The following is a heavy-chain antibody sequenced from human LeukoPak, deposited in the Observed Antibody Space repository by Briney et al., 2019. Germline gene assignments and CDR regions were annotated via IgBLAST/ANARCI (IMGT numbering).Heavy chain of an antibody. D-gene: IGHD2-15*01. V-gene: IGHV4-34*01. CDR3: ARGPLVVVAATTRNAPRGAFDI. CDR2: INHSGST. CDR1: GGSFSGYY. J-gene: IGHJ3*02. Sequence: PSETLSLTCAVYGGSFSGYYWRWIRQPPGKGLEWVGEINHSGSTNYNPSLKSRVTISVDASKNHYSLKLGSVPAADTAVYYCARGPLVVVAATTRNAPRGAFDIWGQGTMVTVSS.